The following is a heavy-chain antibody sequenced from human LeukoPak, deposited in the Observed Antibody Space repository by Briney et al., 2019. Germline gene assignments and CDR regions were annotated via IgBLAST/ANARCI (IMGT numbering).Heavy chain of an antibody. V-gene: IGHV3-9*01. J-gene: IGHJ4*02. CDR1: GFTFDDYA. CDR3: AKGSYYDSSGHFDY. Sequence: TGGSLRLSCAASGFTFDDYAMHWVRQAPGKGLEWVSGISWNSGSIGYADSVKGRFTISRDNAKNSLCLQMNSLRAEDTALYYCAKGSYYDSSGHFDYWGQGTLVTVSS. CDR2: ISWNSGSI. D-gene: IGHD3-22*01.